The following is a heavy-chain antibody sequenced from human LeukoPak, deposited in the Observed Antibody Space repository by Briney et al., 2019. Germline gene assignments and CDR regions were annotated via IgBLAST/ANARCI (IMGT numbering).Heavy chain of an antibody. V-gene: IGHV4-31*03. D-gene: IGHD4-17*01. CDR2: ISNSVSN. J-gene: IGHJ4*02. CDR1: GDSISSGGYY. Sequence: SETLSLTCTVSGDSISSGGYYWSWIRQHPGKGLVWIGYISNSVSNYYNPSLMSRLTISVDTSKNQFSLKLSPVIAADTAVYYCARGAPDYADYFDYWGQGTLVTVSS. CDR3: ARGAPDYADYFDY.